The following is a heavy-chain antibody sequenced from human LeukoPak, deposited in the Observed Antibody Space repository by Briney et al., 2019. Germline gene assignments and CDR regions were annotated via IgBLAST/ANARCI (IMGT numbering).Heavy chain of an antibody. J-gene: IGHJ4*02. D-gene: IGHD3-22*01. CDR2: ISAYNGDT. CDR1: GYTFTNYG. CDR3: ARDNPYYYLY. V-gene: IGHV1-18*01. Sequence: GAAVTVSFMSSGYTFTNYGISWMRQAPGQGLEWMGWISAYNGDTKYLEKLQGRVTMTTDTSTSTAYMELSSMRSDDTAVYYCARDNPYYYLYWGQGTLVTASS.